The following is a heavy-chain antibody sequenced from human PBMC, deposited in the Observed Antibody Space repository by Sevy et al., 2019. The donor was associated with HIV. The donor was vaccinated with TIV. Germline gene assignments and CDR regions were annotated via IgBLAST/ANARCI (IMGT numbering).Heavy chain of an antibody. CDR2: IWHDGSNK. V-gene: IGHV3-33*01. Sequence: GGSLRLSCAASGFTFNFHGMHWVRQAPGKSLEWVAFIWHDGSNKYMADSVKGRFTISRDNSKNTLFLQMNSLTVEDTAVYYCASETDNSARWLDPWGQGTLVTVSS. CDR1: GFTFNFHG. J-gene: IGHJ5*02. CDR3: ASETDNSARWLDP. D-gene: IGHD4-4*01.